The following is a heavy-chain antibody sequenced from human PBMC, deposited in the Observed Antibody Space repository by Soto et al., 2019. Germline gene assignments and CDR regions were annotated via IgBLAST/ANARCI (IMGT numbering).Heavy chain of an antibody. V-gene: IGHV4-39*01. Sequence: TLSLTCTVSGGSVSNSNYYWGWIRQSPGKGLEWIGSVYYRGRSYSKSSVKSRVTISVDTSKNQFSLNLNSVTASDTAVYFCVSQRTSVLTQAYFDYWGPGALVTVSS. CDR2: VYYRGRS. CDR3: VSQRTSVLTQAYFDY. D-gene: IGHD2-8*01. J-gene: IGHJ4*02. CDR1: GGSVSNSNYY.